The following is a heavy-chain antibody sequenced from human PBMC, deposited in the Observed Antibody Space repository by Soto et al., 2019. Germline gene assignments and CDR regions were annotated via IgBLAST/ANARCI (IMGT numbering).Heavy chain of an antibody. J-gene: IGHJ4*02. CDR3: AEEDRSGRYSLDN. Sequence: GGSLRLSCAASGFTSSSYEMNWVRQAPGKGLEWVSYISSSGSTIYYADSVKGRFTISRDNAENSLYLQMNRLRIEDTAVYFCAEEDRSGRYSLDNWGPGSQVSV. V-gene: IGHV3-48*03. CDR2: ISSSGSTI. CDR1: GFTSSSYE. D-gene: IGHD6-19*01.